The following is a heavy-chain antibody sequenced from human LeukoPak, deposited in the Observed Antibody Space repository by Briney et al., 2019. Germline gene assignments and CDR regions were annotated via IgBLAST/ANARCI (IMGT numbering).Heavy chain of an antibody. Sequence: PSETLSLTCSVSGDSISSSIYDWDWIRQPPGQGLEWIGGIYSSGYTAYNPSLKSRVTLSVDTSKNQFSLKVSSVTAADTAVYYCARHDSGVDYADYWGQGTLVTVSS. CDR2: IYSSGYT. V-gene: IGHV4-39*01. J-gene: IGHJ4*02. D-gene: IGHD3-22*01. CDR3: ARHDSGVDYADY. CDR1: GDSISSSIYD.